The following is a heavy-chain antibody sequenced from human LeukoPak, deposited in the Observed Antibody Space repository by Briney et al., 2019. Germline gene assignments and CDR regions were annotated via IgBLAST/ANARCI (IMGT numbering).Heavy chain of an antibody. CDR3: ARRSPIAGAGPRGLED. CDR2: ISYDGSNK. J-gene: IGHJ4*02. D-gene: IGHD6-13*01. Sequence: GGSLRLSCAASGFTFSNYGMHWVRQAPGKGLEWVALISYDGSNKYFADSVKGRFTISRDNSKNTLYLQMHSLRAEDTAVYYCARRSPIAGAGPRGLEDWGQGTLVTVSS. CDR1: GFTFSNYG. V-gene: IGHV3-30*03.